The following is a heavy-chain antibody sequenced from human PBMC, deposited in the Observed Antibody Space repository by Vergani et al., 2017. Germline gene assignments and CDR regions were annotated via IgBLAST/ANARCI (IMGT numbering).Heavy chain of an antibody. V-gene: IGHV1-46*01. J-gene: IGHJ3*02. CDR1: GGTFTSYY. CDR2: INPSGGST. D-gene: IGHD5-18*01. CDR3: ARPSTGGYSYGPDDAFDI. Sequence: QVQLVQSGAEVKKPGSSVKVSCKASGGTFTSYYMHWVRQAPGQGLEWMGIINPSGGSTSYAQKFQGRVTMTRDTSTSTVYMELSSLRSEDTAVYYCARPSTGGYSYGPDDAFDIWGQGTMVTVSS.